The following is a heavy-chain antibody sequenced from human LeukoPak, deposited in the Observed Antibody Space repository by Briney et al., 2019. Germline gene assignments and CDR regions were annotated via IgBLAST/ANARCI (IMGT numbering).Heavy chain of an antibody. V-gene: IGHV3-30-3*01. Sequence: GGSLRLSCAASEFSFNNFAMYWVRQAPGKGLEWLAVISYDGSITYYADSVKGRFTISRDNAKNSLYLQMNSLRAEDTAVYYCARAGMGQFHYFDYWGQGTLVTVSS. J-gene: IGHJ4*02. CDR2: ISYDGSIT. CDR1: EFSFNNFA. CDR3: ARAGMGQFHYFDY. D-gene: IGHD5-24*01.